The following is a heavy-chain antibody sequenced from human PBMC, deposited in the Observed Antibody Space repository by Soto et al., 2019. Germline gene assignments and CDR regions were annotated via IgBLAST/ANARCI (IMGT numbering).Heavy chain of an antibody. CDR2: VISNGGST. V-gene: IGHV3-64*01. CDR3: ARTTVAFYFDC. D-gene: IGHD1-1*01. J-gene: IGHJ4*02. CDR1: GFTFSTYS. Sequence: GGSLRLSCAASGFTFSTYSMHWVRQAPGKGLEYVSGVISNGGSTFYANSVKGRFAISRDNSKNTLYLQMDSLTADDMAVYYCARTTVAFYFDCWGQGTLVTVSS.